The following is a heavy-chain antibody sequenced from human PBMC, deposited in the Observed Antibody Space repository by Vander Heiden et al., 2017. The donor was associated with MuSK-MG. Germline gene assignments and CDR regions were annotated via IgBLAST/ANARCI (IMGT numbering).Heavy chain of an antibody. CDR3: AGTGVTTVTTFDY. V-gene: IGHV4-34*01. D-gene: IGHD4-17*01. Sequence: QVQLQQWGAGPLKPSEPLSLTCAGYGGSFSGYYWSWIRQPPGKGLEWIGEINHSGSTNYNPSLKSRVTISVDTSKNQFSLKLSSVTAADTAVYYCAGTGVTTVTTFDYWGQGTLVTVSS. J-gene: IGHJ4*02. CDR1: GGSFSGYY. CDR2: INHSGST.